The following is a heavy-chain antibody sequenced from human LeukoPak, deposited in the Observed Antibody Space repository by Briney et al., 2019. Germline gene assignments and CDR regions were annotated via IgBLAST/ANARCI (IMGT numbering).Heavy chain of an antibody. CDR2: ISGSGGST. J-gene: IGHJ3*02. Sequence: PGGSLRLSWAASGFNFSSRAMSWVRQAPGKGLEWVSAISGSGGSTYYADSVKGRFTISRDNSKNTLYLQMNSLRAEDTAVYYCAKSSSGWYDAFDIWGQGTMVTVSS. D-gene: IGHD6-19*01. CDR3: AKSSSGWYDAFDI. CDR1: GFNFSSRA. V-gene: IGHV3-23*01.